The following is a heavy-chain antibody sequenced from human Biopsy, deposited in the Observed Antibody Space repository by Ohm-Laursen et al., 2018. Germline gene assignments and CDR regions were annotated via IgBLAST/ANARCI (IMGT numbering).Heavy chain of an antibody. Sequence: SLRFSCTASGLTFTSYAMHWVRQAPGKGLEWVAVISYDGSGEYYADSLQGRFIISRDNPKNTVDLQMNSLRAEDTAVYFCARDGKRWDYSTYFSWHFDLWGRGTLVTVSS. V-gene: IGHV3-30*03. CDR2: ISYDGSGE. D-gene: IGHD4-11*01. J-gene: IGHJ2*01. CDR3: ARDGKRWDYSTYFSWHFDL. CDR1: GLTFTSYA.